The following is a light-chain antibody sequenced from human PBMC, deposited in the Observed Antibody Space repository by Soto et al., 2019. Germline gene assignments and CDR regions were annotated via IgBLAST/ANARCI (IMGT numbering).Light chain of an antibody. CDR3: SSYSSSSTLVV. CDR1: SSDVGGFLY. V-gene: IGLV2-14*01. Sequence: QSALTQPASVSGSPGQSITISCTGTSSDVGGFLYVSWFQQHPGKAPKLMIYAVSNRPSGISNRFSGSKSGNTASLTISGLXAEDEADYYCSSYSSSSTLVVFGGGTKVTVL. CDR2: AVS. J-gene: IGLJ2*01.